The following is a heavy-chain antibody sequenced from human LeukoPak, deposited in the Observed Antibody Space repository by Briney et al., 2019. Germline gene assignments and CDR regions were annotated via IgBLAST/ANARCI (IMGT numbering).Heavy chain of an antibody. Sequence: PEGSLRLSCAASGFTFSSYDMHWVRQATGKGLEWVSAIGTAGDTYYPGSVKGRFTISRENAKNSLYLQMNSLRAGDTAVYYCARSPPEGIGKEYYFDYWGQGTLVTVSS. CDR1: GFTFSSYD. J-gene: IGHJ4*02. CDR2: IGTAGDT. D-gene: IGHD2-15*01. V-gene: IGHV3-13*01. CDR3: ARSPPEGIGKEYYFDY.